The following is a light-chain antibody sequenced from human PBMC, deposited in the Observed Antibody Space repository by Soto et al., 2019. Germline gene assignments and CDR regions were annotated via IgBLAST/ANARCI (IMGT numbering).Light chain of an antibody. CDR3: QQYYKRPPWT. Sequence: VMTQSPATLSASPGDSVALSCKSSQNVSDSLAWYQQKPGQAPRLLIYDSSARASDVPVMFSGGGTGAEFTLTISNLQTEDFAVYICQQYYKRPPWTFGQGTKVDIK. CDR2: DSS. J-gene: IGKJ1*01. CDR1: QNVSDS. V-gene: IGKV3D-15*01.